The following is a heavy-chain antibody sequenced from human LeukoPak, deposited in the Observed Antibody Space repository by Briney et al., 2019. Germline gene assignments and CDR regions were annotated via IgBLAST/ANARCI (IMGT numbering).Heavy chain of an antibody. CDR3: ARELRLTKDY. Sequence: ASVKVSCKASGSTFSSYDINWVRQAPGQGLEWMGWISAYNGNTNYAQKLQGRVTMTTDTSTSTAYMELRSLRSDDTAVYYCARELRLTKDYWGQGTLVTVSS. CDR1: GSTFSSYD. J-gene: IGHJ4*02. D-gene: IGHD2-8*01. CDR2: ISAYNGNT. V-gene: IGHV1-18*01.